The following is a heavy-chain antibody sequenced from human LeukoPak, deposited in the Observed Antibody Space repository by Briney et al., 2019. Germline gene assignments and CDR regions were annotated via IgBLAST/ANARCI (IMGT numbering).Heavy chain of an antibody. CDR3: ARGPSGSYYSDS. CDR1: GFTFSSYA. CDR2: ISGSGGST. Sequence: GGSLRLSCAASGFTFSSYAMGWVRQAPGEGLEWVSGISGSGGSTYYADSVKGRFTISRDNAKNSLYLQMNSLRAEDTAVYFCARGPSGSYYSDSWGQGTLVIVSS. D-gene: IGHD1-26*01. J-gene: IGHJ4*02. V-gene: IGHV3-23*01.